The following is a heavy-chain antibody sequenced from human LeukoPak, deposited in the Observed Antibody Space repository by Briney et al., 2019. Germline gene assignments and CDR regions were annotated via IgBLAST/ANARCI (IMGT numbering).Heavy chain of an antibody. J-gene: IGHJ4*02. CDR3: ARQRRLLWFGESLPGY. CDR1: GGSISSSSYY. V-gene: IGHV4-39*01. CDR2: IYYSGST. D-gene: IGHD3-10*01. Sequence: PSETLSLTCTVSGGSISSSSYYWGWIRQPPGKGLEWIGSIYYSGSTYYNPSLKSRVTISVDTSKNHFSLKLSSVTAADTAVYYCARQRRLLWFGESLPGYWGQGTLVTVSS.